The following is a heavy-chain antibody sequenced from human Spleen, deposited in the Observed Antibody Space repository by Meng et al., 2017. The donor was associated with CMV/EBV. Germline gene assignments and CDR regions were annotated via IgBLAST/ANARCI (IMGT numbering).Heavy chain of an antibody. CDR3: ARGLEYSRGWFDP. V-gene: IGHV4-34*01. Sequence: CAVYGGSFSGYYWSWLRQPPGKGLEWIGEINHSGSTNYNPSLKSRVTISVDTSKNQFSLKLSSVTAADTAVYYCARGLEYSRGWFDPWGQGTLVTVSS. J-gene: IGHJ5*02. CDR2: INHSGST. D-gene: IGHD6-6*01. CDR1: GGSFSGYY.